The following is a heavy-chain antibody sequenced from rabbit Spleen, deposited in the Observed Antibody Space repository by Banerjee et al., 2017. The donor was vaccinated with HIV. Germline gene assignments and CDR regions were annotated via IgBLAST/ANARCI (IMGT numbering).Heavy chain of an antibody. D-gene: IGHD4-2*01. CDR2: ISSSSST. V-gene: IGHV1S69*01. CDR1: GFSLSNYA. CDR3: ARDASDAGFYAYYSDI. Sequence: QSVEESGGRLVTPGTPLTLTCTVSGFSLSNYAITWVRQAPGKGLEWIGIISSSSSTYYASWAKGRFTISKTSTTVDLKITSPTTEDTATYFCARDASDAGFYAYYSDIWGQGTLVTVS. J-gene: IGHJ4*02.